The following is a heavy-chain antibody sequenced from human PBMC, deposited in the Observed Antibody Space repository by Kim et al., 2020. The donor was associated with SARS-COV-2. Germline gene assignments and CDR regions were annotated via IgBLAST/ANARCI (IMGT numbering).Heavy chain of an antibody. D-gene: IGHD6-13*01. CDR3: ARERVAAAGRVVDY. Sequence: SQTLSLTCAISGDRVSSNSAVWNWIRQSPSRGLEWLGRTYYRSKWSNDYAVSVKSRLTINPDTSKNQFSLQLNSVTPKDTAVYYCARERVAAAGRVVDYWGQGTLVTVSS. V-gene: IGHV6-1*01. CDR1: GDRVSSNSAV. CDR2: TYYRSKWSN. J-gene: IGHJ4*02.